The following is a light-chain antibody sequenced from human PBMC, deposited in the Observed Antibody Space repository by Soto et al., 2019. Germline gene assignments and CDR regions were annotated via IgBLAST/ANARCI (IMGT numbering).Light chain of an antibody. CDR3: GSWDSSLSAYV. J-gene: IGLJ1*01. Sequence: QYLLTQPPSLSAAPGQKVTISCSGSISNIGGNSVSWYQQLPGTAPKLLIYDDNKRPSGIPDRFSGSKSGTSATLGITGFQTGDEADYYCGSWDSSLSAYVFGTGTKVNVL. CDR1: ISNIGGNS. CDR2: DDN. V-gene: IGLV1-51*01.